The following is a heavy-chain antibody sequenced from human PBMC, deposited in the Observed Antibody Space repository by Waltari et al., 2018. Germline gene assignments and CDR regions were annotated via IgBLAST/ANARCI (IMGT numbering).Heavy chain of an antibody. V-gene: IGHV4-39*07. CDR3: ARRQEWLVAYFDY. J-gene: IGHJ4*02. CDR1: GGSISSSSYY. Sequence: QLQLQESGPGLVKPSETLSLTCTVSGGSISSSSYYWGWIRQPPGKGLEWNGSIYYSGSTYYIPSLKSRVTISVDTSKNQFSLKLSSVTAADTAVYYCARRQEWLVAYFDYWGQGTLVTVSS. CDR2: IYYSGST. D-gene: IGHD6-19*01.